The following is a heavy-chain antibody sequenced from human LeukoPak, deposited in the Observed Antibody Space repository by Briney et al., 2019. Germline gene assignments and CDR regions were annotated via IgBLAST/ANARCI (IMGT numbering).Heavy chain of an antibody. Sequence: GGSLRLFCAGSGFTFGSYWMGWVRQAPGKGLEWVANIKQDGSVRYYEDSVKGRFTISRDNAKNSLYLEMNSLRAEDTAIYYCTREERWGQGTLVTVSS. V-gene: IGHV3-7*05. J-gene: IGHJ4*02. CDR2: IKQDGSVR. CDR1: GFTFGSYW. CDR3: TREER.